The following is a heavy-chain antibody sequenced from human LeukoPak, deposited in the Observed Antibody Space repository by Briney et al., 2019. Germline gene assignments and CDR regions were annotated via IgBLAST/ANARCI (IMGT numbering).Heavy chain of an antibody. CDR2: ISGSGGGT. D-gene: IGHD5-12*01. CDR3: AKTSGYRRFDP. Sequence: GGSLRLSCAASGFTFSSYAMSWVRQAPGKGLEWVSAISGSGGGTYFADSVKGRFTISRDNSKNTLYLQMNSLRAEDTAVYYCAKTSGYRRFDPWGQGTQVTVSS. J-gene: IGHJ5*02. V-gene: IGHV3-23*01. CDR1: GFTFSSYA.